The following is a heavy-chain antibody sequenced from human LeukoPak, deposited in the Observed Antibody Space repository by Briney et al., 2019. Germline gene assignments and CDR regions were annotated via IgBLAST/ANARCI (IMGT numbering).Heavy chain of an antibody. CDR3: TRDYDILTGYFKVACDM. D-gene: IGHD3-9*01. J-gene: IGHJ3*02. CDR2: IKSKNDEWTT. CDR1: GFTFSNVW. Sequence: PGGSLRLSCAASGFTFSNVWVSWVRQALGKGLEWGGRIKSKNDEWTTYYSARVIGRWTISKDESRNKVYLEMTSLKPEDTAVYYGTRDYDILTGYFKVACDMWGQGTMVSVSS. V-gene: IGHV3-15*05.